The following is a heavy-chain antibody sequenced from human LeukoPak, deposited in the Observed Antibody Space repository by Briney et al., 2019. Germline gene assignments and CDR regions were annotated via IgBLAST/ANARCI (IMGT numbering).Heavy chain of an antibody. CDR1: GYAFTSYG. V-gene: IGHV1-18*01. D-gene: IGHD3-10*01. J-gene: IGHJ4*02. Sequence: ASVKVSCKASGYAFTSYGVSWVRQAPGQGLEWMGWISAYNGNTNYAQKLQGRVTMTTDTSTSTAYMELRSLRSDDTAVYYCARDRADLLWFGELLSQDYWGQGTLVTVSS. CDR3: ARDRADLLWFGELLSQDY. CDR2: ISAYNGNT.